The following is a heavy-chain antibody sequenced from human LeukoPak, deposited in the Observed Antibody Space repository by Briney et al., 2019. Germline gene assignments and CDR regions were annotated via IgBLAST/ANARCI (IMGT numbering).Heavy chain of an antibody. D-gene: IGHD1-26*01. CDR3: AKFVGATSVTDDALDI. CDR2: ITGSGGSGGST. Sequence: GGSLRLSCAASGFTFTSYAMSWVRQAPGKGLEWVSTITGSGGSGGSTYYADAVRGRFTISRDNSSNTLYLQMDSLRAEDTAVYYCAKFVGATSVTDDALDIWGQGTMVTVSS. CDR1: GFTFTSYA. J-gene: IGHJ3*02. V-gene: IGHV3-23*01.